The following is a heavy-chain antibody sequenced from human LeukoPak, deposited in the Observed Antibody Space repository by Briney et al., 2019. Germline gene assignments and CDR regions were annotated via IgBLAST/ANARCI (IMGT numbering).Heavy chain of an antibody. J-gene: IGHJ4*02. CDR2: ISYDGSNK. D-gene: IGHD2-2*01. CDR1: GFTFSNAW. V-gene: IGHV3-30-3*01. CDR3: ARDDSCSSTSCYSY. Sequence: PGGSLRLSCAASGFTFSNAWMSWVRQAPGKGLEWVAVISYDGSNKYYADSVKGRFTISRDNSKNTLYLQMNSLRAEDTAVYYCARDDSCSSTSCYSYWGQGTLVTVSS.